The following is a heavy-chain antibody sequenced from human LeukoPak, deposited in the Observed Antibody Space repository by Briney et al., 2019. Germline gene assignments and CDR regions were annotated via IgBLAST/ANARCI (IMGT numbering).Heavy chain of an antibody. J-gene: IGHJ5*02. CDR2: IIPILGIA. V-gene: IGHV1-69*02. CDR3: ARRTIFGVVNGGWFDP. Sequence: GSSVKVSCKASGGTFSSYTISWVRQAPGQGLEWMGRIIPILGIANYAQKFQGRVTITADKSTSTAYMELSSLRSEDTAVYYCARRTIFGVVNGGWFDPWGQGTLVTVSS. D-gene: IGHD3-3*01. CDR1: GGTFSSYT.